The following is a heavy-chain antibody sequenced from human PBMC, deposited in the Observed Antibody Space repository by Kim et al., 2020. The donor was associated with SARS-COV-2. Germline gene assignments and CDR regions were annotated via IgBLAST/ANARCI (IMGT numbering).Heavy chain of an antibody. D-gene: IGHD2-2*01. CDR2: IYPGDSDT. Sequence: GESLKISCKASGYTFSSEWIGWVRQMPGKGLEWMGIIYPGDSDTRYSPSFEGQVTIAADKSISTAYLQWSSLKASDSAVYFCARHLVKTGFFDFFSNLSSHHYYGLDVWGQGTTVTVSS. J-gene: IGHJ6*02. V-gene: IGHV5-51*01. CDR1: GYTFSSEW. CDR3: ARHLVKTGFFDFFSNLSSHHYYGLDV.